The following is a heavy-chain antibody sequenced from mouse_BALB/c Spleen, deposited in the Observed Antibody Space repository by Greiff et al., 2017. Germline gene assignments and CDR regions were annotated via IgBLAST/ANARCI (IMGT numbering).Heavy chain of an antibody. CDR3: TRNKGDYFDY. V-gene: IGHV6-6*02. Sequence: EVMLVESGGGLVQPGGSMKLSCVASGFTFSNYWMNWVRQSPEKGLEWVGEIRLKSNNYATHYAESVKGRFTISRDDSKSSVYLQMNNLRAEDTGIYYCTRNKGDYFDYWGQGTTLTVSS. CDR1: GFTFSNYW. CDR2: IRLKSNNYAT. J-gene: IGHJ2*01.